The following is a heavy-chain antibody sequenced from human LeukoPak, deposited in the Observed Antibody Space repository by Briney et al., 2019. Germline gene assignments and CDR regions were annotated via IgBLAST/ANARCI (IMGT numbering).Heavy chain of an antibody. CDR3: ARDLAYSRLDY. J-gene: IGHJ4*02. Sequence: GGSLRLSCAVSGLTFSSSWMDWVRQAPGKGLEWVASINPDGNKKYSADSVKGRFTISRDNAENSLYLQMNSLRVEDTAFYCCARDLAYSRLDYWGQGMLVTVSS. CDR1: GLTFSSSW. V-gene: IGHV3-7*01. CDR2: INPDGNKK. D-gene: IGHD5-18*01.